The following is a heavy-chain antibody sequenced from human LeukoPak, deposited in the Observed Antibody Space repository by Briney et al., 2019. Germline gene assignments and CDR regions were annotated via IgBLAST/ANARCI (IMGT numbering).Heavy chain of an antibody. Sequence: GASLRLSCAASGFTFSSYGMHWVRQAPGKGLEWVAVISYDGSNKYYTDSVKGRFTISRDNSKNTLYLQMNSLRAEDTAVYYCAKPHYCSSTSCYGESPFDYWGQGTLVTVSS. CDR3: AKPHYCSSTSCYGESPFDY. V-gene: IGHV3-30*18. J-gene: IGHJ4*02. CDR2: ISYDGSNK. D-gene: IGHD2-2*01. CDR1: GFTFSSYG.